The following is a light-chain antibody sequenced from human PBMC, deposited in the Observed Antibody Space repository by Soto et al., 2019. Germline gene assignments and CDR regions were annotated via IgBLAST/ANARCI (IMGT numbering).Light chain of an antibody. Sequence: EIQMTQSPSTLSASVGDRITITCRARQSISSWLAWYEQKPGKAPKLLIYDAANLESGVPSRLSGSRSCTEFSLTTSSLQPDDFATYYCPHYNNYSSCTFGTGTKVD. CDR2: DAA. CDR1: QSISSW. V-gene: IGKV1-5*01. J-gene: IGKJ3*01. CDR3: PHYNNYSSCT.